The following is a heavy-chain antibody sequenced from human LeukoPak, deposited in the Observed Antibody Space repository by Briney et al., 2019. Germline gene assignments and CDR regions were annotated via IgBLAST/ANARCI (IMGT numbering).Heavy chain of an antibody. J-gene: IGHJ2*01. Sequence: ASVKVSCKASGYTFTTHGIAWVRQAPGQGLEWMGWISAHIGNTNYAQSLQGRVTMSTDTSTNTAYMELRSLRSDDTAVYYCARDGYFDLWGRGTLVSVSS. V-gene: IGHV1-18*01. CDR2: ISAHIGNT. CDR1: GYTFTTHG. CDR3: ARDGYFDL.